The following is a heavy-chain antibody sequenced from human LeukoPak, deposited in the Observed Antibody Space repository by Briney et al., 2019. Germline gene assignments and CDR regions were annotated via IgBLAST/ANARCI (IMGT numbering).Heavy chain of an antibody. CDR3: AKEGRGHDFWSGPDY. CDR1: GGSISSRH. D-gene: IGHD3-3*01. J-gene: IGHJ4*02. CDR2: IYYSGST. V-gene: IGHV4-39*07. Sequence: SETLSLTCTVSGGSISSRHWSWIRQPPGKGLEWIGSIYYSGSTYYNPSLKSRVTISVDTSKNQFSLKLSSVTAADTAVYYCAKEGRGHDFWSGPDYWGQGTLVTVSS.